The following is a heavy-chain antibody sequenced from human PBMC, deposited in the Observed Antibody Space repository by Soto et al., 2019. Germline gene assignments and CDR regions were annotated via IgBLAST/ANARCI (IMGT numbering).Heavy chain of an antibody. D-gene: IGHD3-10*01. CDR3: ARFLWFGELYSPWFDP. CDR1: GGTFSSYA. V-gene: IGHV1-69*13. CDR2: IIPIFGTA. Sequence: AASVKVSCKASGGTFSSYAISWARQAPGQGLEWMGGIIPIFGTANYAQKFQGRVTITADESTSTAYMELSSLRSEDTAVYYCARFLWFGELYSPWFDPWGQGTLVTVSS. J-gene: IGHJ5*02.